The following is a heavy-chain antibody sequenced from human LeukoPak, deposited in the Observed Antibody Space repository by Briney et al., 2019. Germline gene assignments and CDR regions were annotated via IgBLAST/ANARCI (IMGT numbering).Heavy chain of an antibody. Sequence: GGSLRLSCAASGFTFDDYAMHWVRQAPGKGLEWVSLISWDGGSTYYTDSVKGRFTISRDNSKNSLYLQMNSLRAEDTALYYCAKGALWFGEAVDYWGQGTLVTVSS. CDR3: AKGALWFGEAVDY. V-gene: IGHV3-43D*04. J-gene: IGHJ4*02. CDR2: ISWDGGST. CDR1: GFTFDDYA. D-gene: IGHD3-10*01.